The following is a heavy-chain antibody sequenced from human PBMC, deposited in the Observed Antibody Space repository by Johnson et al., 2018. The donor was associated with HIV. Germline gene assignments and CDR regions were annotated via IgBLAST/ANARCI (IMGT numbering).Heavy chain of an antibody. V-gene: IGHV3-11*04. D-gene: IGHD6-6*01. CDR2: ISSSGSTI. Sequence: QVQLVESGGGLVKPGGSLRLSCAASGFTFSDYYMSWIRQAPGKGLAWVSYISSSGSTIYYADSVKGRFTISSDNATNSRYLQRNSLRGEDTAVYYCARDRTVWQLVRPGGAFDIWGQGTMVTVSS. CDR3: ARDRTVWQLVRPGGAFDI. CDR1: GFTFSDYY. J-gene: IGHJ3*02.